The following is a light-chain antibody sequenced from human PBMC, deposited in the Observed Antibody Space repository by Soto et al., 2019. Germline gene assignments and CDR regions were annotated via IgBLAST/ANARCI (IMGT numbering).Light chain of an antibody. V-gene: IGKV3-20*01. CDR1: QSVNINY. CDR3: QQYANSRT. Sequence: EIVLTQSPGTLSLSPGERATLSCRASQSVNINYFAWYQQKSGQAPRLLIYGTSNRASGIPDRFSGSGSGTDFTLSISGLEPEYFAVYFCQQYANSRTFGQGTKVEIK. CDR2: GTS. J-gene: IGKJ1*01.